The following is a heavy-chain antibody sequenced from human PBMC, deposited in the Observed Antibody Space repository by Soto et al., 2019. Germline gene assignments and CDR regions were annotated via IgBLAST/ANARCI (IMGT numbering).Heavy chain of an antibody. J-gene: IGHJ5*02. Sequence: GGSLRLSCTTSGFTFTSYSMHWVRQAPGKGLERVATFWYDASAQRYADSVKGRFTISRDPSRGTVYLLMDSLRTDDTAVYYCVFGSCNQYFFDPWGQEILVTVSS. V-gene: IGHV3-33*08. CDR3: VFGSCNQYFFDP. CDR1: GFTFTSYS. D-gene: IGHD2-2*01. CDR2: FWYDASAQ.